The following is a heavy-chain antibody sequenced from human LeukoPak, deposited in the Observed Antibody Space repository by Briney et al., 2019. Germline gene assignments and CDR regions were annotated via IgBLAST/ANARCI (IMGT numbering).Heavy chain of an antibody. CDR2: IYHSGST. Sequence: PSETLSLTRAVSGYSISSGYYWGRIRQPPGKGLEWIGSIYHSGSTYYNPSLKSRVTISVDTSKNQFSLKLSSVTAADTAVYYCARPNEGYWGQGTLVTVSS. CDR1: GYSISSGYY. V-gene: IGHV4-38-2*01. D-gene: IGHD2-8*01. CDR3: ARPNEGY. J-gene: IGHJ4*02.